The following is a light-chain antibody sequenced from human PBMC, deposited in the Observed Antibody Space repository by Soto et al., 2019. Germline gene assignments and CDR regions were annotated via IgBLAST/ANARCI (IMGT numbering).Light chain of an antibody. CDR3: SSYAGGGVPVA. V-gene: IGLV2-8*01. J-gene: IGLJ2*01. CDR2: DVT. Sequence: QSALTQPPSASGSPGQSVTISCTGASSDVGGYNFVSWYQQHPGKAPKLMIYDVTKRPSGVPDRFSGSKSGNTASLPVSGRQADDEADYYCSSYAGGGVPVAFGGGTKLTVL. CDR1: SSDVGGYNF.